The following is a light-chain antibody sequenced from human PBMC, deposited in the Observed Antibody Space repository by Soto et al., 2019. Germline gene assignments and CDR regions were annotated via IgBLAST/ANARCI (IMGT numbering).Light chain of an antibody. V-gene: IGLV2-11*01. CDR2: DVS. J-gene: IGLJ1*01. CDR1: SSDVGYYNY. Sequence: QSALTQPRSVSGSPGQSVIISCTGTSSDVGYYNYVSWYQQYPGKAPKLMIYDVSKRPSGVPDRFSGSKSGNTASLTISGLQAEDEADYYCCSYTGSDTRDVFGTGTKLTVL. CDR3: CSYTGSDTRDV.